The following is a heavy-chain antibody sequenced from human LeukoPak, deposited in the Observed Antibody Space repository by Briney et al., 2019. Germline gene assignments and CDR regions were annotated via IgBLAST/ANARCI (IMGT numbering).Heavy chain of an antibody. CDR3: ARVPVYCSSTSCYPYYFDY. V-gene: IGHV4-38-2*02. Sequence: SETLSLTCTVSGYSISSGYYWGWIRQPPGKGLEWIGSIYHSGSTYHNPSLKSRVTISVDTSKNQFSLKLSSVTAADTAVYYCARVPVYCSSTSCYPYYFDYWGQGTLVTVSS. CDR1: GYSISSGYY. D-gene: IGHD2-2*01. J-gene: IGHJ4*02. CDR2: IYHSGST.